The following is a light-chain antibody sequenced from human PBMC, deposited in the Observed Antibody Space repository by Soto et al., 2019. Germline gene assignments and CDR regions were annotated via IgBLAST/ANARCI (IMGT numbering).Light chain of an antibody. CDR2: AAS. J-gene: IGKJ4*01. CDR3: KQYNNGRPVT. CDR1: QGISSY. V-gene: IGKV1-8*01. Sequence: ATRVTQCLSSFSASTGDRVTITCRVSQGISSYLAWYQQKPGKAPKLLIYAASTLQSGVPSRFSGSVSGTEFTLSISSLQSEDFAVDYCKQYNNGRPVTFGGGSKVDVK.